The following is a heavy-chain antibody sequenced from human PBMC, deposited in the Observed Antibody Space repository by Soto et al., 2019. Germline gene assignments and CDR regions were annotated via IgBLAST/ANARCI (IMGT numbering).Heavy chain of an antibody. CDR3: ARGRGGYLYSSGYTHNYLDY. CDR2: INVYSGTT. CDR1: GYSFTDYG. J-gene: IGHJ4*02. V-gene: IGHV1-18*01. Sequence: ASVKVSCKASGYSFTDYGVSWVRQAPGQGLEWMGWINVYSGTTNYFPKFQGRVTMTTDTSTNTLFMELRDLSPEDTAVYYCARGRGGYLYSSGYTHNYLDYWGQGALVTVSS. D-gene: IGHD3-22*01.